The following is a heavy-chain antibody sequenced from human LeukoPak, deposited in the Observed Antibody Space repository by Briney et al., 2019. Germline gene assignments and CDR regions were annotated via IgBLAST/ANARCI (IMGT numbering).Heavy chain of an antibody. CDR1: GYTFTSYA. V-gene: IGHV7-4-1*02. CDR2: INTNTGNP. CDR3: AREVYDFWRVPYYYYYYMDV. D-gene: IGHD3-3*01. Sequence: GASVKVSCKASGYTFTSYAMNWVRQAPGQGLEWMGWINTNTGNPTYAQGFTGRFVFSLDTSVSTAYLQISSLKAEDTAVYYCAREVYDFWRVPYYYYYYMDVWGQGTLVTVSS. J-gene: IGHJ6*03.